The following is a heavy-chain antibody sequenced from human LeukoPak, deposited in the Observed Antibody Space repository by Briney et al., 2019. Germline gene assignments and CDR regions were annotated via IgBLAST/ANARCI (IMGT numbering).Heavy chain of an antibody. CDR1: GGSISSYY. D-gene: IGHD6-19*01. Sequence: KPSETLSLTCTVSGGSISSYYWSWIRQPPGKGLEWIGYIYYSGSTNYNPSLRSRVTISVDSSKKQFSLKLSSVTAADTAVYYCARHWRGRSGWSNDAFDIWGQGTMVTASS. J-gene: IGHJ3*02. CDR3: ARHWRGRSGWSNDAFDI. V-gene: IGHV4-59*08. CDR2: IYYSGST.